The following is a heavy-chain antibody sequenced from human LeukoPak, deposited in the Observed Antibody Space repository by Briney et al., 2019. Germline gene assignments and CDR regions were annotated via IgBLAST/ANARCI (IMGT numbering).Heavy chain of an antibody. J-gene: IGHJ4*02. CDR2: IKKEGREK. Sequence: GGSLRLFCAASGFTFSSYWMSWVRQAPGKGLEWVPNIKKEGREKLCVDSVMGRFTISRDNAKNSLYLQINSLRGEDTAVYYWARDQRYCSSSSCPLEPFDYWGQGTLVTVSS. V-gene: IGHV3-7*05. CDR1: GFTFSSYW. D-gene: IGHD2-2*01. CDR3: ARDQRYCSSSSCPLEPFDY.